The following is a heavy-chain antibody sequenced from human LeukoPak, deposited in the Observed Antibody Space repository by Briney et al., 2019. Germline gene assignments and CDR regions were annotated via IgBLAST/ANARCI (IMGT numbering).Heavy chain of an antibody. CDR2: IISKTDGGTA. CDR3: TGTRLRWSPNLDY. J-gene: IGHJ4*02. CDR1: GFTVNDAW. V-gene: IGHV3-15*01. Sequence: PGGSLRLSCAASGFTVNDAWMNWVRQTPGKGLEWVGRIISKTDGGTADYVAPVKGRFSISRDDAENTLYLKMNSLKAEDTAVYYCTGTRLRWSPNLDYWGQGTLVTVSS. D-gene: IGHD5-24*01.